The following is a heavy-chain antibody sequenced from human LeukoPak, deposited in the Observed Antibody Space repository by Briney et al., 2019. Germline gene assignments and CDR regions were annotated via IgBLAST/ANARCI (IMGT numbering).Heavy chain of an antibody. J-gene: IGHJ4*02. CDR1: GGSISSYY. CDR3: ARAIHYDYVWGSYRSFGY. V-gene: IGHV4-59*08. Sequence: SETLSLTCTVSGGSISSYYWSWIRQPPGKGLEWIGYIYYSGSTNYNPSLKSRVTISVDTSKNQFSLKLSSVTAADTAVYYCARAIHYDYVWGSYRSFGYWGQGTLVTVSS. D-gene: IGHD3-16*02. CDR2: IYYSGST.